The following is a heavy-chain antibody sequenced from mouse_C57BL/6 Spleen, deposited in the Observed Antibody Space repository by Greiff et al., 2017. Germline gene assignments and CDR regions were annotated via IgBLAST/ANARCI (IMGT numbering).Heavy chain of an antibody. CDR3: ARSREYDGAWFAY. Sequence: QVQLQQPGAELVMPGASVKLSCKASGYTFTSYWMHWVKQRPGQGLEWIGEIDPSDSYTNYNQKFKGKSTLTVDKSSSTADMQLSSLTSEDSAVYYCARSREYDGAWFAYWGQGTLVTVSA. J-gene: IGHJ3*01. CDR2: IDPSDSYT. CDR1: GYTFTSYW. D-gene: IGHD2-14*01. V-gene: IGHV1-69*01.